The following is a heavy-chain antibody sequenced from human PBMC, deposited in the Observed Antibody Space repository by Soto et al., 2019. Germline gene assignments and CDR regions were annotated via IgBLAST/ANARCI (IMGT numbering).Heavy chain of an antibody. V-gene: IGHV3-30*18. CDR2: ISNDGRSK. Sequence: GGSLRLSCAASGFTFRSHGMHWVRQVPGKGLEWVAAISNDGRSKYYADSVKGRFSISRDNSENTMYLQMNSLRVEDTAMYYCAKQYEFGGREDYWGQGTLVTVPS. J-gene: IGHJ4*02. CDR1: GFTFRSHG. D-gene: IGHD3-3*01. CDR3: AKQYEFGGREDY.